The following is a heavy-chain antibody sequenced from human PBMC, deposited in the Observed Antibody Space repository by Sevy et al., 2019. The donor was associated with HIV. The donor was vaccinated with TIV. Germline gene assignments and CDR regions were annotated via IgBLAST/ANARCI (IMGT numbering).Heavy chain of an antibody. CDR2: ISAYNGNT. CDR1: GYTFTSYG. J-gene: IGHJ5*02. D-gene: IGHD2-2*01. Sequence: ATVKVSCKASGYTFTSYGISWVRQAPGQGLEWMGWISAYNGNTNYAQKLQGRVTMTTDTSTSTAYMELRSLRSDDAAVYYCARDRLGYCSSTSCCSAERWNWFDPWGQGTPVTVSS. CDR3: ARDRLGYCSSTSCCSAERWNWFDP. V-gene: IGHV1-18*04.